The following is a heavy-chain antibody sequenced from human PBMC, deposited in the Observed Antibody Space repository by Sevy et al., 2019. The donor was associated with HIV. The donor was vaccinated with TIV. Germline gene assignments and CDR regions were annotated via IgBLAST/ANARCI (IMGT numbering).Heavy chain of an antibody. D-gene: IGHD3-22*01. CDR1: GYSFTSYW. CDR3: ARLGAITRIVVAGMDDAFDI. V-gene: IGHV5-51*01. Sequence: GESLKISCKGSGYSFTSYWIGWVRQMPGKGLEWMGIIYPGDSDTRYSPSFQGQVTISADKSISTAYLQWSSLKASETAMDYCARLGAITRIVVAGMDDAFDIWGQGTMVTVSS. J-gene: IGHJ3*02. CDR2: IYPGDSDT.